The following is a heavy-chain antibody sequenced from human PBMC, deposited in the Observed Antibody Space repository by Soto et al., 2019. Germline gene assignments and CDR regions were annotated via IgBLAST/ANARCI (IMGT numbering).Heavy chain of an antibody. Sequence: QLQLQESGSGLVKPSQTLSLTCVVSGGSISSGGYSWSWIRQPPGKGLEWIGYIYHSGSTYYNPSLKSRVTISVDRSKNQYSLKLSSVTAADTAVYYCVRVPGPRGQGTLVTVSS. CDR3: VRVPGP. J-gene: IGHJ5*02. CDR2: IYHSGST. V-gene: IGHV4-30-2*01. CDR1: GGSISSGGYS.